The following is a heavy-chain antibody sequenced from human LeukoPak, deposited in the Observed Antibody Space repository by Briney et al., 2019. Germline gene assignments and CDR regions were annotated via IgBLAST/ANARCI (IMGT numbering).Heavy chain of an antibody. J-gene: IGHJ4*02. Sequence: PGGSLRLSCAASGFTFSRYWMHWVRQAPGKGLVWVSRINSDGSNTNYADSVKGRFTISRDNAKNTLYLQMNSLRAEDTAVYYCHLSDSSAYYIDYWGQGTMVTVSS. CDR3: HLSDSSAYYIDY. V-gene: IGHV3-74*01. CDR2: INSDGSNT. CDR1: GFTFSRYW. D-gene: IGHD3-22*01.